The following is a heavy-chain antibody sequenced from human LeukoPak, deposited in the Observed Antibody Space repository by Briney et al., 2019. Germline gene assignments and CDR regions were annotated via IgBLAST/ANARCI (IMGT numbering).Heavy chain of an antibody. CDR2: IWYDGSKK. CDR3: VKGEPLDT. CDR1: GFTFSHYG. J-gene: IGHJ5*02. V-gene: IGHV3-33*06. Sequence: GGSLRLSCAASGFTFSHYGMHWVRQAPGKGLEWVAIIWYDGSKKYYADSVKGRFTISRDNSKNTLYLQMNSLRVEDTAVYYCVKGEPLDTWGQGTLVTVSS. D-gene: IGHD1-26*01.